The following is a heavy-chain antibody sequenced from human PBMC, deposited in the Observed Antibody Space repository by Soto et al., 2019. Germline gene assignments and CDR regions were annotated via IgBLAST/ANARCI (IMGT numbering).Heavy chain of an antibody. CDR1: GGTFNRYA. D-gene: IGHD4-17*01. V-gene: IGHV1-69*01. J-gene: IGHJ5*01. Sequence: QVQLVQSGAEVKKSGSSVKVSCKASGGTFNRYAISWVRQAPGQGLEWMGGIIAMFRSANYAQKFQGRVTITADESTNTAYMEMSSLRSDDTAVYYCAREGEHNYGLGRGHPFDSWGQGTRVTVSS. CDR2: IIAMFRSA. CDR3: AREGEHNYGLGRGHPFDS.